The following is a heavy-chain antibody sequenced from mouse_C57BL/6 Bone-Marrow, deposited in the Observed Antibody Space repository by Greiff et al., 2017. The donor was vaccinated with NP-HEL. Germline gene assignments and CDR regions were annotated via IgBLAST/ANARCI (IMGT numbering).Heavy chain of an antibody. CDR3: ARAGYYGSTRYYAMDY. CDR1: GYTFTDYN. D-gene: IGHD1-1*01. V-gene: IGHV1-22*01. Sequence: EVKVVESGPELVKPGASVKMSCKASGYTFTDYNMHWVKQSHGKSLEWIGYINPNNGGTSYNQKFKGKATLTVNKSSSTAYMELRSLTSEDSAVYYCARAGYYGSTRYYAMDYWGQGTSVTVSS. CDR2: INPNNGGT. J-gene: IGHJ4*01.